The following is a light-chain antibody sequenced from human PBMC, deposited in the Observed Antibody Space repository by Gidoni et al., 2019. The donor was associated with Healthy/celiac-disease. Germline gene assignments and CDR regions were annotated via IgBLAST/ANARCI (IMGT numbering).Light chain of an antibody. CDR3: QQYNNSPI. V-gene: IGKV3-15*01. Sequence: EIVMTQSPATLSVSPGERATLSCRASQSVSSNLAWYQQKPGQAPRLLIYGASTRATGIPARFSGSGSGTEFTLTISSLQSEDFAVYYCQQYNNSPIFXQXTRLEIK. J-gene: IGKJ5*01. CDR1: QSVSSN. CDR2: GAS.